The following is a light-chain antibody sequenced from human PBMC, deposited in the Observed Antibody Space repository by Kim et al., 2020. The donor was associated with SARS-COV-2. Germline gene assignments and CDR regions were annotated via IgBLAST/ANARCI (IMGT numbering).Light chain of an antibody. J-gene: IGLJ3*02. CDR2: QDN. CDR3: QAWDSSTGV. CDR1: KLGDKY. Sequence: SVSPGQTASITCSGDKLGDKYACWYQQKPGQPPVVVIYQDNKRPSGIPERFSGSNSGNTATLTISGTQTMDEADYYCQAWDSSTGVFGGGTQLTVL. V-gene: IGLV3-1*01.